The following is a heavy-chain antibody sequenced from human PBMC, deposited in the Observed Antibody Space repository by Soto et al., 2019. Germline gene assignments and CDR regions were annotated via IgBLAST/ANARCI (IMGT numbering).Heavy chain of an antibody. J-gene: IGHJ4*02. Sequence: QVHLVQSGGEVKKPGASAKVSCKASGYTFISYGLTWVRQAPGQGLEWMGWISGYNRDTNHAQKFQGRVTMTRDTSTGAAYMELSSLTSDDTAVYYCARAARPYGDCDYWGQGTLVTVSS. V-gene: IGHV1-18*01. D-gene: IGHD4-17*01. CDR3: ARAARPYGDCDY. CDR2: ISGYNRDT. CDR1: GYTFISYG.